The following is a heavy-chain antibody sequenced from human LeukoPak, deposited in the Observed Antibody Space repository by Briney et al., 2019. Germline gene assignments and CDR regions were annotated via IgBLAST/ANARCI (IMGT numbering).Heavy chain of an antibody. J-gene: IGHJ4*02. CDR2: IWFDGSYK. CDR3: ARGYCTSTSCYNDY. CDR1: GFTFSSFG. Sequence: GRSLRLSCAASGFTFSSFGMHWVRQAPGEGLEWVAFIWFDGSYKYYADSVKGRFTISRDNSQNTLYLQMNSLRAGDTAVYSCARGYCTSTSCYNDYWGQGTLVTVSS. V-gene: IGHV3-33*01. D-gene: IGHD2-2*02.